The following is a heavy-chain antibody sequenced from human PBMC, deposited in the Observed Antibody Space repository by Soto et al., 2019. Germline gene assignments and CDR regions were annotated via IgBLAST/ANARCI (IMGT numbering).Heavy chain of an antibody. Sequence: QVQLQQWGAGLLKPSETLSLTCGVSGGPLSDYNWSCIRQAPGAGLEWIGEICPSGATNYNPSLRSRVNISPAMSKSQFSLRLASVTASDTAGYHCARNGGGSHSAFYYWGQGALITVSS. V-gene: IGHV4-34*01. CDR3: ARNGGGSHSAFYY. J-gene: IGHJ4*02. CDR1: GGPLSDYN. CDR2: ICPSGAT. D-gene: IGHD2-15*01.